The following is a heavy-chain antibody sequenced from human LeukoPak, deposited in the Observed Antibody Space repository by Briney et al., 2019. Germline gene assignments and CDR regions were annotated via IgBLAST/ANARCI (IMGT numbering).Heavy chain of an antibody. CDR2: IYYSGST. Sequence: PSETLPLTCTVSGGSISSSSYYWGWIRQPPGKGLEWIGSIYYSGSTYYNPSLKSRVTISVDTSKNQFSLKLSSVTAADTAVYYCARLGSSGYSYYFDYWGQGTLVTVSS. CDR1: GGSISSSSYY. V-gene: IGHV4-39*07. J-gene: IGHJ4*02. CDR3: ARLGSSGYSYYFDY. D-gene: IGHD3-22*01.